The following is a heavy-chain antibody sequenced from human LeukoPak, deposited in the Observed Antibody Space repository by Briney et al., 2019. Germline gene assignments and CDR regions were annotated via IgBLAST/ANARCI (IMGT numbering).Heavy chain of an antibody. CDR1: GGSISRSHYY. J-gene: IGHJ4*02. CDR3: AILPARGTYYYDRSGYYRPGVH. D-gene: IGHD3-22*01. CDR2: NYYSGST. Sequence: SETLSLTCTVSGGSISRSHYYWVRMPQPPGKGLEGIVRNYYSGSTYYDPFLKSRVTISVDTSKNQFSLKLSSVTAADTAVYYCAILPARGTYYYDRSGYYRPGVHWGQGTLVTVSS. V-gene: IGHV4-39*07.